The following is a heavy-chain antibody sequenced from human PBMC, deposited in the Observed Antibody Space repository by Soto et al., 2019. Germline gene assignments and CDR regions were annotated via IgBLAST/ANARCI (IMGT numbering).Heavy chain of an antibody. CDR1: GGTFSSFT. CDR3: ARETDV. J-gene: IGHJ6*02. CDR2: IIPILGIA. V-gene: IGHV1-69*08. Sequence: QVQLVQSGAEVKKPGSSVKVSCKASGGTFSSFTITWVRQAPGQGLEWMGSIIPILGIANYAQKFQGRVTITADKSTTTAYMELSSLRSEDTAVFYCARETDVWGQGTTVTVSS.